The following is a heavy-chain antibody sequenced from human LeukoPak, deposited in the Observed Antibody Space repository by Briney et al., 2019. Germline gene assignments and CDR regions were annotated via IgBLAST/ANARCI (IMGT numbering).Heavy chain of an antibody. CDR3: ARICSSTDCLIPD. D-gene: IGHD2-2*01. Sequence: GGSLRLSCAASGFTFSRHWMHWVRQAPGKGLVWISRINSDASDTDYADFMKGRFTISRDNAKNTVYLQINSLRDEDTAVYYCARICSSTDCLIPDWGQGTLVTVS. CDR2: INSDASDT. V-gene: IGHV3-74*01. J-gene: IGHJ4*02. CDR1: GFTFSRHW.